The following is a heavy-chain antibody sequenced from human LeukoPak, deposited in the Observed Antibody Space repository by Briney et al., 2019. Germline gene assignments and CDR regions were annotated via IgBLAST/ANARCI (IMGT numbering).Heavy chain of an antibody. CDR2: ISWNSGSI. V-gene: IGHV3-9*01. Sequence: PGRSLRLSCAASGFTFDDYAMHWVRQAPGKGLEWVSGISWNSGSIGYADSVKGRFSISRDNAKNSLYVQMNSLRAEDTAVYYCARERDSGKYWGDLQHWGQGTLVTVSS. D-gene: IGHD1-26*01. J-gene: IGHJ1*01. CDR3: ARERDSGKYWGDLQH. CDR1: GFTFDDYA.